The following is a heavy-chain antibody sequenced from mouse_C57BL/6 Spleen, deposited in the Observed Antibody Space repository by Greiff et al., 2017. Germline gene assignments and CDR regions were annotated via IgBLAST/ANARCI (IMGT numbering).Heavy chain of an antibody. CDR3: ARHEDGYWYFDV. CDR2: ISSGGSYT. D-gene: IGHD2-3*01. V-gene: IGHV5-6*01. J-gene: IGHJ1*03. CDR1: GFTFSSYG. Sequence: EVNLVESGGDLVKPGGSLKLSCAASGFTFSSYGMSWVRQTPDKRLEWVATISSGGSYTYYPDSVKGRFTISRDNAKNTLYLQMSSLKSEDTAMYYCARHEDGYWYFDVWGTGTTVTVSS.